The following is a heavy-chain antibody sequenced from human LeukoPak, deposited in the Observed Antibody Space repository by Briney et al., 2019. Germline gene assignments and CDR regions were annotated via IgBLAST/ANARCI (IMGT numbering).Heavy chain of an antibody. D-gene: IGHD2-2*01. CDR1: GGTFSSYA. CDR2: IIPIFGTA. CDR3: AKGNRIYCSSTSCYVGGWFDP. J-gene: IGHJ5*02. V-gene: IGHV1-69*01. Sequence: GSSVKVSCKASGGTFSSYAISWVRQAHGQGLEWMGGIIPIFGTANYAQKFQGRVTITADESTSTAYMELSSLRSEDTAVYYCAKGNRIYCSSTSCYVGGWFDPWGQGTLVTVSS.